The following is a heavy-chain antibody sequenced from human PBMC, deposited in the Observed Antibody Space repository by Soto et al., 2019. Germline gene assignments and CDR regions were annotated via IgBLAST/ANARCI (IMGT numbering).Heavy chain of an antibody. J-gene: IGHJ6*02. CDR2: IIPIFGTA. CDR1: GGTFSSYA. CDR3: ARDSRDYDFWSGSNYPPYYYYGMDV. D-gene: IGHD3-3*01. Sequence: SVKVSCKASGGTFSSYAISWVRQAPGQGPEWMGGIIPIFGTANYAQKFQGRVTITADESTSTAYMELSSLRSEDTAVYYCARDSRDYDFWSGSNYPPYYYYGMDVWGQGTTVTVSS. V-gene: IGHV1-69*13.